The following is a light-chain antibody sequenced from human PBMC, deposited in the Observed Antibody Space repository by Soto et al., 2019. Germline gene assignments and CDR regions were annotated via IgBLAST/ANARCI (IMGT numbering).Light chain of an antibody. Sequence: EIVMTQSPATLSVSPGERVTLSCRASQSVSSNLAWYQQKVGQAPRLLIYGASTRATGIPARFSGSGSGTEFTLTISSLQSEDFAVYYCLQHYTYPRTFGQGTKLEIK. J-gene: IGKJ2*01. CDR3: LQHYTYPRT. CDR1: QSVSSN. CDR2: GAS. V-gene: IGKV3-15*01.